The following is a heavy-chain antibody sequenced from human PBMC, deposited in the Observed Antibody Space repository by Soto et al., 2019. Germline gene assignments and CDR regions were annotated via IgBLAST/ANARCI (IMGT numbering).Heavy chain of an antibody. D-gene: IGHD2-2*01. CDR1: GGSFSGYY. CDR2: INHSGST. Sequence: PSETLSLTCAVYGGSFSGYYWSCIRQPPGKGLEWIGEINHSGSTNYNPSLKSRVTISVDTSKNQFSLKLSSATAADTAVYYCARTQRYYYYYYGMDVWGQGTTVTVSS. V-gene: IGHV4-34*01. J-gene: IGHJ6*02. CDR3: ARTQRYYYYYYGMDV.